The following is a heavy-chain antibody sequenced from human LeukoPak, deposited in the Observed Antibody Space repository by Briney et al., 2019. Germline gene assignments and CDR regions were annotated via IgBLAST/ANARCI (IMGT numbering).Heavy chain of an antibody. Sequence: GGSLRLSCAASGFTFSSYSMNWARQAPGKGLEWVSSISSSSSYIYYADSVKGRFTISGDNAKNSLYLQMNSLRAEDTAVYYCARDRCSGGSCYSGWTYFDYWGQGTLVTVSS. CDR1: GFTFSSYS. CDR3: ARDRCSGGSCYSGWTYFDY. J-gene: IGHJ4*02. V-gene: IGHV3-21*01. CDR2: ISSSSSYI. D-gene: IGHD2-15*01.